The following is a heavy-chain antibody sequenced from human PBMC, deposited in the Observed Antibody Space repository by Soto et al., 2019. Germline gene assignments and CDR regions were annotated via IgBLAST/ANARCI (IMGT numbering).Heavy chain of an antibody. CDR2: IYYSGGT. V-gene: IGHV4-31*03. Sequence: QVQLQESGPGLVNPSQTLSPTSIVPGGSFTSGGYSWSWIRQHPGRGLEGIGYIYYSGGTYYNPSLKSRVTISVDTSKNQFSLKLSSVTAADTAVYYCARERAAAGTRNWFDPWGQGTLVTVSS. D-gene: IGHD6-13*01. CDR1: GGSFTSGGYS. J-gene: IGHJ5*02. CDR3: ARERAAAGTRNWFDP.